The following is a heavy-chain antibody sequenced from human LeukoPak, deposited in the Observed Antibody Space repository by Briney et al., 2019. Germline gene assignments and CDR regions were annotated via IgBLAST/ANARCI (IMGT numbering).Heavy chain of an antibody. V-gene: IGHV4-39*07. Sequence: PSETLSLTCTVSGGSISSSSYYWGWTRQPPGKGLEWIGSIYYSGSTYYNPSLKSRVTISVDTSKNQFSLKLSSVTAADTAVYYCARVRGWVTRDYFDYWGQGTLVTVSS. D-gene: IGHD6-19*01. CDR2: IYYSGST. CDR1: GGSISSSSYY. CDR3: ARVRGWVTRDYFDY. J-gene: IGHJ4*02.